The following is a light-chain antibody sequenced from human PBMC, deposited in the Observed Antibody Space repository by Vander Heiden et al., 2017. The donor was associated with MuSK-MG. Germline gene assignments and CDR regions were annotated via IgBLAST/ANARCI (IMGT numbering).Light chain of an antibody. Sequence: QSALTQPRSVSGSPGQSVTISCTGPSSDVGGYNYVSWYQQHPGKAPKLMIYDVSKRPSVVPDRFSGSKSGNTASLTISGLQAEDEADYYCCSYAGSYTLVVFGGGTKLTVL. CDR2: DVS. J-gene: IGLJ2*01. V-gene: IGLV2-11*02. CDR3: CSYAGSYTLVV. CDR1: SSDVGGYNY.